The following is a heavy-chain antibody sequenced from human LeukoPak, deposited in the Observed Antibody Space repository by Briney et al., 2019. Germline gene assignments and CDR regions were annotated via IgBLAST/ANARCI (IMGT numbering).Heavy chain of an antibody. CDR3: AKDKPIIVLPTAVDAFDI. Sequence: GGSLRLSCAASGFTFSIYGMHWVRRAPGKGLEWVAFILYDGSNKYFADSVKGRFTISRDNSKNTLYLQMNSLRAEDTAVYYCAKDKPIIVLPTAVDAFDIWGQGTVVTVSS. D-gene: IGHD2-2*01. J-gene: IGHJ3*02. CDR1: GFTFSIYG. CDR2: ILYDGSNK. V-gene: IGHV3-30*02.